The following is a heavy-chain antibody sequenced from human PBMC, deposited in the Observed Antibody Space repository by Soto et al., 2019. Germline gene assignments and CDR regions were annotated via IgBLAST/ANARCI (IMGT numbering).Heavy chain of an antibody. Sequence: ASVKGSCKASGYTFTSYYMHWVRQAPGKGLEWMGIINPSGGSTSYAQKFQGRVTMTRDTSTSTVYMELSSLRSEDTALYYCARVGSGYDFRRFDYWCQGILVTVSS. J-gene: IGHJ4*02. V-gene: IGHV1-46*03. CDR1: GYTFTSYY. CDR3: ARVGSGYDFRRFDY. CDR2: INPSGGST. D-gene: IGHD5-12*01.